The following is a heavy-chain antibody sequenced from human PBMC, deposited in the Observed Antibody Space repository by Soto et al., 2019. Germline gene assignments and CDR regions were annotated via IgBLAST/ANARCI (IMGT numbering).Heavy chain of an antibody. CDR1: GYTFSRYG. CDR2: ISGYNGNR. J-gene: IGHJ5*02. V-gene: IGHV1-18*01. CDR3: AKIAIFGIVLGGKGLDP. D-gene: IGHD3-3*01. Sequence: ASVKVSCKASGYTFSRYGIAWVRQAPGPGLEWMGWISGYNGNRNYVEKFQGRLTMTTDTSTSTAYMELRSLRSDDTAVYYCAKIAIFGIVLGGKGLDPWGQGTLVTVSS.